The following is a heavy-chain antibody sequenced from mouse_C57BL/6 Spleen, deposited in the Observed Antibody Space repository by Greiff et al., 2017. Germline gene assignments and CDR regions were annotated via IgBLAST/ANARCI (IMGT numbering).Heavy chain of an antibody. D-gene: IGHD1-1*01. CDR1: GYTFTSYG. CDR2: IYPRSGNT. CDR3: ARYPYYGSSPYYFDY. V-gene: IGHV1-81*01. Sequence: QVQLQQSGAELARPGASVKLSCKASGYTFTSYGISWVKQRTGQGLEWIGEIYPRSGNTYYNEKFKGKATLTADKSSSTAYMELRSLTSEDSAVYFCARYPYYGSSPYYFDYWGQGTTLTVSS. J-gene: IGHJ2*01.